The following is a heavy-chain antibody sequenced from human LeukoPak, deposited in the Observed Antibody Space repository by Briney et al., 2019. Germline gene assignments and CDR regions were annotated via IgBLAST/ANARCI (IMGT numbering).Heavy chain of an antibody. CDR3: ANLVGYDSSGYYVHFGY. CDR2: IYYSGST. V-gene: IGHV4-39*07. J-gene: IGHJ4*02. D-gene: IGHD3-22*01. CDR1: GGSISSSSYY. Sequence: SETLSLTCTVSGGSISSSSYYWGWIRQPPGKGLEWIGSIYYSGSTYYNPSLKGRVTISVDTSKNQFSLKLSAVTAADTAVYYCANLVGYDSSGYYVHFGYWGQGTLVTVSS.